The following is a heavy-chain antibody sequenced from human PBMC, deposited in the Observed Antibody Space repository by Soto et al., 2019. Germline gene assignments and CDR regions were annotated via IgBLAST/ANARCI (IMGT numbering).Heavy chain of an antibody. CDR1: GFRFSLFW. D-gene: IGHD3-16*01. CDR3: ARTGWPQSSYYFDY. Sequence: GGSLRLSCAASGFRFSLFWMSWVRQTPGKGLEWVANINEDGSEKFFADSVKGRFAISRDNAKNSLSLQMNSLTADDTAVYYCARTGWPQSSYYFDYWGQGTLVTVSS. J-gene: IGHJ4*02. CDR2: INEDGSEK. V-gene: IGHV3-7*03.